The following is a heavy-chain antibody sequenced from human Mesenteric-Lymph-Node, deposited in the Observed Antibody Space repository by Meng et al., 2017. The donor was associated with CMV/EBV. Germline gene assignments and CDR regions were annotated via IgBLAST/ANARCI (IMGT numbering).Heavy chain of an antibody. V-gene: IGHV3-21*06. Sequence: GESLKISCAASGFTFSSYSMNWVRQAPGKGLEWVSSISSSSSYIYYADSVKGRFTISRDNAKNSLYLRMNSLRVEDTAVYYCARGVRSGSYFYSHYAMDVWGQGTTVTVSS. CDR2: ISSSSSYI. CDR1: GFTFSSYS. CDR3: ARGVRSGSYFYSHYAMDV. J-gene: IGHJ6*02. D-gene: IGHD1-26*01.